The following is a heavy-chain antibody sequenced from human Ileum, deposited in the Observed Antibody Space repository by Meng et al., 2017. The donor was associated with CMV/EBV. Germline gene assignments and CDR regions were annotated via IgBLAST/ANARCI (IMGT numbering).Heavy chain of an antibody. CDR1: GFTFSTYA. V-gene: IGHV3-23*01. J-gene: IGHJ6*02. Sequence: GESLKISCAASGFTFSTYAMSWVRQAPGKGLEWVSPISGSGGTTYYADSVKGRFTISRDNSKNKVYLQMNSLRAEDTAVYYCAKVKYYDFWRGSYKYYGMDVWGQGTTVTVSS. D-gene: IGHD3-3*01. CDR3: AKVKYYDFWRGSYKYYGMDV. CDR2: ISGSGGTT.